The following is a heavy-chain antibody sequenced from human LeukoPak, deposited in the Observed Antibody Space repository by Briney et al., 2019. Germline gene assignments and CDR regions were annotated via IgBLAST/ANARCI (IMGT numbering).Heavy chain of an antibody. CDR3: AKDPNRIQLWSYYFDY. Sequence: PGGSLRLSCAASGFTFTSYSMNWVRQAPGKGLEWVSTISGGGGSTYYADSVKGRFTISRDNSKNTLYLQMNSLRAEDTAVYYCAKDPNRIQLWSYYFDYWGQGTLVTVSS. D-gene: IGHD5-18*01. J-gene: IGHJ4*02. CDR2: ISGGGGST. CDR1: GFTFTSYS. V-gene: IGHV3-23*01.